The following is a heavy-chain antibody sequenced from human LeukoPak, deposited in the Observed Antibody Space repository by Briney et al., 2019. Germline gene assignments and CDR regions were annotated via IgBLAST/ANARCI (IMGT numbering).Heavy chain of an antibody. CDR3: ARGQIALEYYYGMDV. D-gene: IGHD3-16*02. V-gene: IGHV4-34*01. Sequence: SETLSLTCTVSGGSISNYYWSWIRQPPGKGLEWIGEINHSGSTNYNPSLKSRVTISVDTSKNQFSLKLSSVTAADTAVYYCARGQIALEYYYGMDVWGQGTTVTVSS. CDR1: GGSISNYY. J-gene: IGHJ6*02. CDR2: INHSGST.